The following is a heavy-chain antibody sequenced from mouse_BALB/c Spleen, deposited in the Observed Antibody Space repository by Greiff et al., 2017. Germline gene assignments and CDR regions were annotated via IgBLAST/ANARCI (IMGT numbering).Heavy chain of an antibody. D-gene: IGHD2-2*01. V-gene: IGHV14-3*02. CDR1: GFNIKDTY. Sequence: VQLKQSGAELVKPGASVKLSCTASGFNIKDTYMHWVKQRPEQGLEWIGRIDPANGNTKYDPKFQGKATITADTSSNTAYLQLSSLTSEDTAVYYCARRGYHYAMDYWGQGTSVTVSS. CDR3: ARRGYHYAMDY. CDR2: IDPANGNT. J-gene: IGHJ4*01.